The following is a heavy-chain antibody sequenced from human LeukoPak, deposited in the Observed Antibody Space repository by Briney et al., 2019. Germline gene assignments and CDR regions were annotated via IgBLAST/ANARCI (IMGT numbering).Heavy chain of an antibody. J-gene: IGHJ3*02. CDR3: ARDDSSGYCAFDI. CDR1: GFTFSSYH. CDR2: ISTSSSSSYI. V-gene: IGHV3-21*01. Sequence: GGSLRLSCVVSGFTFSSYHMNWVRQAPGKGLEWVSSISTSSSSSYIYYADSVTGRFTISRDNAKNSLYLQMNSLRAEDTAVYYCARDDSSGYCAFDIWGQGTMVTVSS. D-gene: IGHD3-22*01.